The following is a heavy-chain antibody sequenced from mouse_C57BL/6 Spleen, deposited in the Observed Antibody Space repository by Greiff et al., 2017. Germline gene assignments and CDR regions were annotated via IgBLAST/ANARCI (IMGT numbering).Heavy chain of an antibody. CDR3: ANIYDGYYAAY. CDR2: ISYDGSN. J-gene: IGHJ3*01. V-gene: IGHV3-6*01. Sequence: ESGPGLVKPSQSLSLTCSVTGYSITSGYYWNWIRQFPGNKLEWMGYISYDGSNNYNPSLKNRISFTRDTSKNQFFLKLNSVTTEDTATYYCANIYDGYYAAYWGQGTLVTVSA. D-gene: IGHD2-3*01. CDR1: GYSITSGYY.